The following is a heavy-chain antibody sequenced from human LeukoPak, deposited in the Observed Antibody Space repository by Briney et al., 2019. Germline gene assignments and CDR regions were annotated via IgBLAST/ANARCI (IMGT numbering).Heavy chain of an antibody. V-gene: IGHV1-2*02. Sequence: GASVKVSCKASGYTFTGYYMHWVRQAPGQGLEWMGWINPNSGGTNYAQKFQGRVTMTRDTSISTAYMELSRLRSDDTAVYYCARDIDRPHLLLWFGELWKKADAFDIWGQGTMVTVSS. J-gene: IGHJ3*02. D-gene: IGHD3-10*01. CDR2: INPNSGGT. CDR1: GYTFTGYY. CDR3: ARDIDRPHLLLWFGELWKKADAFDI.